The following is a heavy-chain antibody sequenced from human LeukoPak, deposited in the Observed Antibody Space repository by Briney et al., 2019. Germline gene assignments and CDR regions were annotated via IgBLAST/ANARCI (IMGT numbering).Heavy chain of an antibody. D-gene: IGHD3-9*01. CDR2: ISAYNGNT. J-gene: IGHJ6*02. V-gene: IGHV1-18*01. CDR1: GYTFTSYG. Sequence: GASVTVSCTASGYTFTSYGISWVRQAPGQGLEWMGWISAYNGNTNYAQKLQGRVTMTTDTSTSTAYMELRSLRSDDTAVYYCARGPSTVLRYFDWLSTPYYYYYGMDVWGQGTTVTVSS. CDR3: ARGPSTVLRYFDWLSTPYYYYYGMDV.